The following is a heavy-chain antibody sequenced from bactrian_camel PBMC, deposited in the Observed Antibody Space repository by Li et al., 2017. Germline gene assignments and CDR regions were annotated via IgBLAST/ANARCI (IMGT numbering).Heavy chain of an antibody. CDR3: AVVRGGTWYRCRLSEYSF. CDR1: GYWGSTC. V-gene: IGHV3S53*01. J-gene: IGHJ4*01. CDR2: IDSDGT. Sequence: VQLVESGGGTVQAGGSLRLSCAASGYWGSTCMAWFRQAPGQEREGIAAIDSDGTTYSDSVKGRFTISKDKAKNILFLQMDSLKPEDTAMNYCAVVRGGTWYRCRLSEYSFWGQGTQVTV. D-gene: IGHD6*01.